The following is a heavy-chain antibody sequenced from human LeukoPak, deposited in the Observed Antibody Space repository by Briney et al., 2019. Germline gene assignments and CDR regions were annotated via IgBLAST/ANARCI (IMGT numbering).Heavy chain of an antibody. CDR2: IYTSGST. Sequence: SESLSLTCTVSGGSISSYYWSWIRQPAGKGLEWIGRIYTSGSTNYNPSLKSRVTMSVDTSKNQFSLKLSSVTAADTAVYYCARDTRYGYDILTGWFKWFDPWGQGTLVTVSS. V-gene: IGHV4-4*07. J-gene: IGHJ5*02. CDR3: ARDTRYGYDILTGWFKWFDP. CDR1: GGSISSYY. D-gene: IGHD3-9*01.